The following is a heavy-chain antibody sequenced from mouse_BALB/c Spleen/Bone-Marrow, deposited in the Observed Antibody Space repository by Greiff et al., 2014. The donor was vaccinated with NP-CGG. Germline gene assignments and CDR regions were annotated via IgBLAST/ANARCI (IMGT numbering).Heavy chain of an antibody. CDR1: GYTFTNYV. D-gene: IGHD1-1*01. Sequence: VQLQQSGPELVKPGASVKMSCKASGYTFTNYVMHWVKQKPGQGLEWIGYINPYNDGTKYNEKFKGKATLTSDKSSGTAYKELSSLTSEDSAVYYCARRPSFYGSSYGAMDYWGQGTSVTVSS. CDR3: ARRPSFYGSSYGAMDY. V-gene: IGHV1-14*01. J-gene: IGHJ4*01. CDR2: INPYNDGT.